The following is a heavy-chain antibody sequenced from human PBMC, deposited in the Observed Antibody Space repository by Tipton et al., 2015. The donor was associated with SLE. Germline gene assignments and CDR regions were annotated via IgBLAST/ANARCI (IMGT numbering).Heavy chain of an antibody. D-gene: IGHD3-10*01. V-gene: IGHV3-23*01. CDR2: ISSDGSVT. Sequence: SLRLSCAASGFTFSSYAMSWVRQAPGKGLEWVSSISSDGSVTYYADSVKGRFTISRDNFENTLNLQMNSLRAEDTAVYYCARVGRAGSYSYYYYYMDVWGKGTTVTVSS. J-gene: IGHJ6*03. CDR1: GFTFSSYA. CDR3: ARVGRAGSYSYYYYYMDV.